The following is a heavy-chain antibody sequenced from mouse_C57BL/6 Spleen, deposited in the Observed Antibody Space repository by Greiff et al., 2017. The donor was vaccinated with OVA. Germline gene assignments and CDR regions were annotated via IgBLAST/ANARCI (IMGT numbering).Heavy chain of an antibody. Sequence: EVKLVESGPELVKPGASVKISCKASGYSFTDYNMNWVKQSNGKSLEWIGVINPNYGTTSYNQKFKGKATLTVDQSSSTAYMQLNSLTSEDSAVYYCARSGYSNSYYYAMDYWGQGTSVTVSS. D-gene: IGHD2-5*01. V-gene: IGHV1-39*01. CDR1: GYSFTDYN. CDR2: INPNYGTT. J-gene: IGHJ4*01. CDR3: ARSGYSNSYYYAMDY.